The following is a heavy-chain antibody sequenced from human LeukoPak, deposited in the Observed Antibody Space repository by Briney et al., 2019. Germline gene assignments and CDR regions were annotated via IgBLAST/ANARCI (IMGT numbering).Heavy chain of an antibody. D-gene: IGHD5-18*01. Sequence: GGSLRLSCAVSGFTFCSYALHWVRQAPGKGLEWVSVIEHDGSTKYYADSVKGRFTISRDNSKNTLYLQMSSLRAEDTALYYCARAVSLHRILLPDYWGQGTLATVSS. J-gene: IGHJ4*02. CDR3: ARAVSLHRILLPDY. CDR2: IEHDGSTK. CDR1: GFTFCSYA. V-gene: IGHV3-30-3*01.